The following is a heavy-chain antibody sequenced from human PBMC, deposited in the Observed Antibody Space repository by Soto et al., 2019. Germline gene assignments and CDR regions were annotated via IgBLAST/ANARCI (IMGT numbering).Heavy chain of an antibody. CDR1: EYNVTGYC. Sequence: GSGKVSCKAYEYNVTGYCMPWVLQAPGQGLERMGWINPNSGCTNYAQKFQGWVTMTRDTSISTAYMELSRLRSEETAVYYCARDSSGWYGFDHWGPGTLVTVYS. V-gene: IGHV1-2*04. CDR3: ARDSSGWYGFDH. D-gene: IGHD6-19*01. J-gene: IGHJ4*02. CDR2: INPNSGCT.